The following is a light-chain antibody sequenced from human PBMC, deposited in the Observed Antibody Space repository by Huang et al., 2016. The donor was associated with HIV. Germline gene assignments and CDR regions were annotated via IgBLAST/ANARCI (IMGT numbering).Light chain of an antibody. V-gene: IGKV3-15*01. CDR1: QSVSSN. Sequence: EIVMTQSPATLSVSPGERATLSCRASQSVSSNLAGYQQKPGQAPRLLSYGASTRATGIPARFSGSGSGTEFTLTISSLQSEDFAVYYCQQYNNWPPLITFGQGTRLEIK. CDR2: GAS. CDR3: QQYNNWPPLIT. J-gene: IGKJ5*01.